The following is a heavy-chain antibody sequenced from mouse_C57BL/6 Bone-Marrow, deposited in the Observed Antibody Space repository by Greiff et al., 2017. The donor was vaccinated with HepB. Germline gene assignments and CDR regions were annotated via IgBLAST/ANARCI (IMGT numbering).Heavy chain of an antibody. D-gene: IGHD4-1*01. Sequence: EVQLVQSGGGLVKPGGSLKLSCAASGFTFSSYAMSWVRQTPEKRLEWVATISDGGSYTYYPDNVKGRFTISRDNAKNNLYLQMSHLKSEDTAMYYCARDLTGTRDYWGKGTTLTVSS. CDR3: ARDLTGTRDY. V-gene: IGHV5-4*01. CDR1: GFTFSSYA. J-gene: IGHJ2*01. CDR2: ISDGGSYT.